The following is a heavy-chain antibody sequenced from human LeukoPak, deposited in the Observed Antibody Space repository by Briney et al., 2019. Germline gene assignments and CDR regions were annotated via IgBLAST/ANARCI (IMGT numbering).Heavy chain of an antibody. V-gene: IGHV3-48*01. CDR3: ARDRASFDY. CDR2: ISSSSSTI. Sequence: GGSLRLSCAASGFTFSSYSMNWVRQAPGKGLEWVSYISSSSSTIYYADSVKGRFTISRDNAKNSLYLQMNSLRGEDTAVYYCARDRASFDYWGQGTLVTVSS. CDR1: GFTFSSYS. J-gene: IGHJ4*02.